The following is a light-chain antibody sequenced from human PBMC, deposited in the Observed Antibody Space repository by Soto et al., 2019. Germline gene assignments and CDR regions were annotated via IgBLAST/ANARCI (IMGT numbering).Light chain of an antibody. J-gene: IGKJ4*01. Sequence: EIVLTQSPATLSLYKGERATLSCRASQSVRTYLAWYQQKPGQAPRLLIHDVSDRATGIPARFSGSGSGTDFTLTISSLEPEDFAVYYCQQRSSWPLTFGGGANV. V-gene: IGKV3-11*01. CDR3: QQRSSWPLT. CDR1: QSVRTY. CDR2: DVS.